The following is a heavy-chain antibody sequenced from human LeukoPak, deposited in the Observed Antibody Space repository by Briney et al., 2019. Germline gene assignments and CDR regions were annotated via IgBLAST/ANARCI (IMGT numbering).Heavy chain of an antibody. J-gene: IGHJ4*02. CDR2: ISAYNGNT. CDR1: GYTFTSYA. D-gene: IGHD4-17*01. CDR3: ARRSYYGDYLIEYYFDY. V-gene: IGHV1-18*01. Sequence: ASVKVSCKASGYTFTSYAMNWVRQATGQGLEWMGWISAYNGNTNYAQKLQGRVTMTTDTSTSTAYMELRSLRSDDTAVHYCARRSYYGDYLIEYYFDYWGQGTLVTVSS.